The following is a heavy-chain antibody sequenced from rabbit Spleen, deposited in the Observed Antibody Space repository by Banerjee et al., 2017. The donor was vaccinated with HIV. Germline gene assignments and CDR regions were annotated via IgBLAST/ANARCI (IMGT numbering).Heavy chain of an antibody. CDR3: AMVRYDGSGVYRYGMGL. D-gene: IGHD4-2*01. V-gene: IGHV1S40*01. CDR2: IYTGSGST. J-gene: IGHJ4*01. Sequence: QSLEEYGGDMGKPGASLTLTCTASGIDFSNYYYMCWVRQPPGTGLEWIACIYTGSGSTIYARWAKVRFAISKTASSTVTLQLSSLSAAETATYFCAMVRYDGSGVYRYGMGLCGPGPPVPVS. CDR1: GIDFSNYYY.